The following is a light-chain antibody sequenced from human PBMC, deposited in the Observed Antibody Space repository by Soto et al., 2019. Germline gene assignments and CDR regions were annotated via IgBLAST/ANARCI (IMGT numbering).Light chain of an antibody. Sequence: EIVLTQSPGTLSLSPGERATLSCRASQSVSSSYLAWYQQKPGQSPRLLIYVASSRDTGIPDRFSGSGSGTDFTLTISRLEPDYCAVSYGEPYCSSTVFTCSPGTKVYIK. J-gene: IGKJ3*01. V-gene: IGKV3-20*01. CDR1: QSVSSSY. CDR2: VAS. CDR3: EPYCSSTVFT.